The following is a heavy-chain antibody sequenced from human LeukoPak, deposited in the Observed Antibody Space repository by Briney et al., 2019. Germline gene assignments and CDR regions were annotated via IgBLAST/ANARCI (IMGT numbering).Heavy chain of an antibody. V-gene: IGHV1-2*02. J-gene: IGHJ6*03. CDR1: GYTFTGYY. CDR3: ARGREFYGSGTYNKIGGAHYYYYMDV. D-gene: IGHD3-10*01. CDR2: INPNSGGT. Sequence: ASVKVSCKASGYTFTGYYMHWVRQAPGQGLEWMGWINPNSGGTNCAQKFQGRVTMTRDTSISTAYMELSRLRSDDTALYYCARGREFYGSGTYNKIGGAHYYYYMDVWGKGTTVTISS.